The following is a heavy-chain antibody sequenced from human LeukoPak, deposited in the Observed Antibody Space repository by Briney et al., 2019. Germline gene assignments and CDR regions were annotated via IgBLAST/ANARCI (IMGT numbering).Heavy chain of an antibody. Sequence: GGSLRLSCAASGFTFSTYNMNWVRQAPGKGLEWVSSISGSSSYIYYADSVKGRFSISRDNAKNSLYLQMNSLRAEDTAVYYCARGRDGYNSGVDYWGQGTLVTVSS. V-gene: IGHV3-21*01. J-gene: IGHJ4*02. CDR1: GFTFSTYN. CDR2: ISGSSSYI. CDR3: ARGRDGYNSGVDY. D-gene: IGHD5-24*01.